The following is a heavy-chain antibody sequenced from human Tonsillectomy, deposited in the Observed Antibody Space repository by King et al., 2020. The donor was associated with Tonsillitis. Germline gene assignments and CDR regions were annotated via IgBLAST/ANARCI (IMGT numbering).Heavy chain of an antibody. CDR1: GYTFRSYG. Sequence: QLVQSGAEVKKPGASVKVSCKASGYTFRSYGISWVRQAPGQGLQWMGWISAYNGNTNYAQKVQGRVTMTTDTSTSTAYMELRSLRSDDTAVYYCARDPLGFYDSSGYIDYWGQGTLVTVSS. CDR3: ARDPLGFYDSSGYIDY. D-gene: IGHD3-22*01. V-gene: IGHV1-18*01. J-gene: IGHJ4*02. CDR2: ISAYNGNT.